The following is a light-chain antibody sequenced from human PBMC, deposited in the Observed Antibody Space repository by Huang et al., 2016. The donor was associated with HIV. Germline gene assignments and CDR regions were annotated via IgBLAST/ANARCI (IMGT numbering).Light chain of an antibody. CDR3: QQYNNWPPDT. CDR1: QSLSTN. V-gene: IGKV3-15*01. CDR2: GAS. J-gene: IGKJ2*01. Sequence: EIVMTQSPTTLSVSPGERATLSCRASQSLSTNLAGYQQKPGQAPRLLIYGASTRATGIPARFSGSGSGTEFTLTISSLQSEDVAVYYCQQYNNWPPDTFGQGTKLEIK.